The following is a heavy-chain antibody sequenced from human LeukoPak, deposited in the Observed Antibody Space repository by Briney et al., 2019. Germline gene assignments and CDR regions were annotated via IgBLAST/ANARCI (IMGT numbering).Heavy chain of an antibody. CDR3: ARGRLSPSAFRPFEH. CDR2: IFYSGNT. D-gene: IGHD2/OR15-2a*01. Sequence: SETLSLTCSVSGDSITTSYWNWIRQPPGQGLEWIGSIFYSGNTKYNPALQSRVTISVDTSKNQFSLEVNSVTAADTAVYYCARGRLSPSAFRPFEHWGRGTLVTVSP. V-gene: IGHV4-59*01. CDR1: GDSITTSY. J-gene: IGHJ4*02.